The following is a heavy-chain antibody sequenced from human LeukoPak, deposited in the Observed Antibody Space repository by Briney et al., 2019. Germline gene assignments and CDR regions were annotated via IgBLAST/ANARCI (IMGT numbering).Heavy chain of an antibody. CDR3: ARETYDSSGLDY. Sequence: SQTLSLTCTVSGGSISSGSYYWSWIRQPAGKGPEWIGRIYTSGSTNYNPSLKSRVTISVDTSKNQFSLKLSSVTAADTAVYYCARETYDSSGLDYWGQGTLVTVSS. J-gene: IGHJ4*02. V-gene: IGHV4-61*02. CDR1: GGSISSGSYY. D-gene: IGHD3-22*01. CDR2: IYTSGST.